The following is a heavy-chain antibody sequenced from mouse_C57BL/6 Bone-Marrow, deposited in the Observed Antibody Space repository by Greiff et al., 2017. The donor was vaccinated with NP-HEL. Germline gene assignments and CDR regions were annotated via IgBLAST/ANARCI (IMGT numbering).Heavy chain of an antibody. D-gene: IGHD2-3*01. CDR2: IYPGSGST. CDR1: GYTFTSYW. J-gene: IGHJ4*01. V-gene: IGHV1-55*01. Sequence: QVQLQQSGAELVKPGASVKMSCKASGYTFTSYWITWVKQRPGQGLEWIGDIYPGSGSTNYNEKFKSKATLTVDTSSSTAYMQLSSLTSEDSAVYYCAREIYDGYYCAMDYWGQGTSVTVSS. CDR3: AREIYDGYYCAMDY.